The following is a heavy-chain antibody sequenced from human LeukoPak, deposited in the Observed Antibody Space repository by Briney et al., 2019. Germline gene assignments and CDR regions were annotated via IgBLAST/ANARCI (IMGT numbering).Heavy chain of an antibody. CDR3: ARHYGP. J-gene: IGHJ5*02. CDR1: GFTFSSYA. D-gene: IGHD3-10*01. CDR2: IYDSGST. V-gene: IGHV4-39*01. Sequence: GSLRLSCTASGFTFSSYAMSWVRQPPGKGLEWIGSIYDSGSTYCNPSLKSRVTISVDTSKNQFSLKLNSVTAADTAVYYCARHYGPWGQGTLVTVSS.